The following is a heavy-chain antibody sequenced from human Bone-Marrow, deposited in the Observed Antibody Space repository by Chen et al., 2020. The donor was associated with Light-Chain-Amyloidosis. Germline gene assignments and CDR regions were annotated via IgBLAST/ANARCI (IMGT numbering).Heavy chain of an antibody. CDR2: IYPDDSDA. J-gene: IGHJ4*02. Sequence: GLEWMGVIYPDDSDARYSPSFEGQVTILADKSITTAYLQWRSLKASDTAMYYCARRRDGYNFDYWGQGTLVTVSS. D-gene: IGHD5-12*01. CDR3: ARRRDGYNFDY. V-gene: IGHV5-51*01.